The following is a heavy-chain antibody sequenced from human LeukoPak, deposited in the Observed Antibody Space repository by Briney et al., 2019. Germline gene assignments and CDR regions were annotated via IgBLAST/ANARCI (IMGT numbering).Heavy chain of an antibody. J-gene: IGHJ4*02. D-gene: IGHD1-26*01. CDR3: ARDSSIVGATTVFGY. CDR1: GGTFSSYA. Sequence: GASVKVSCKASGGTFSSYAISWVRQAPGQGLEWMGGIIPIFGTANYAQKFQGRVTITADESTSTAYMELSSLRSEDTAVYYCARDSSIVGATTVFGYWGQGTLVTVSS. V-gene: IGHV1-69*13. CDR2: IIPIFGTA.